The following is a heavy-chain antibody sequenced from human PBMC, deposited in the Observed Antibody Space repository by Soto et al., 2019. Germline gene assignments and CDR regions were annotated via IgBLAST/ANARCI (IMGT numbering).Heavy chain of an antibody. D-gene: IGHD5-18*01. Sequence: SETLSLTCSVSGAVVTSGENYWSWVRQPPGKGLEWLGYIYDSGVTSYTPALKSRVTLSLDRPNNQVSLKLRSVTAADTAVYFCARHLAHGYTRNVWGHGTLVT. CDR2: IYDSGVT. J-gene: IGHJ3*01. CDR1: GAVVTSGENY. CDR3: ARHLAHGYTRNV. V-gene: IGHV4-30-4*08.